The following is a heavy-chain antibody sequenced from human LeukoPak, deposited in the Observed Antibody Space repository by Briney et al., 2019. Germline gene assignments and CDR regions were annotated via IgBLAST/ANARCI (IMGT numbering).Heavy chain of an antibody. V-gene: IGHV1-69*01. D-gene: IGHD2-2*01. CDR2: IIPIFGTA. J-gene: IGHJ4*02. CDR3: ARYCSSTSCYGSSFDY. Sequence: SVKFSCKASGGTFSSYAISWVRQAPGQGLEWMGGIIPIFGTANYAQKFQGRVTITADESTSTAYMELSSLRSEDTAVYYCARYCSSTSCYGSSFDYWGQGTLVTVSS. CDR1: GGTFSSYA.